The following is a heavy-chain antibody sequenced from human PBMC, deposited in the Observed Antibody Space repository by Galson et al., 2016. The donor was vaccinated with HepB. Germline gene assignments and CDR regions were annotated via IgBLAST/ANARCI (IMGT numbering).Heavy chain of an antibody. Sequence: SLRLSCAVSGFTFSNAWMSWVRQAPGKGLEWVGRIKSMTDGGTTDYAAPVKGRFTIPRDESKNTLYLQMNSLKIEDTAVYYCTTGPNCVGDCYSARYDHWGQGTLVIVSS. J-gene: IGHJ4*02. CDR2: IKSMTDGGTT. D-gene: IGHD2-21*02. V-gene: IGHV3-15*01. CDR3: TTGPNCVGDCYSARYDH. CDR1: GFTFSNAW.